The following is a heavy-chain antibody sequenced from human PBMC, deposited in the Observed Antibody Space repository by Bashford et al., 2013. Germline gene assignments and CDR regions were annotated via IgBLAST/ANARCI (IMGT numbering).Heavy chain of an antibody. CDR3: ARVGALTTGTSSPPGFDY. D-gene: IGHD1-1*01. Sequence: VRQAPGKGLEWVAIIWYDGSNKYYADSVKGRFTISRDNSKNTLYLQMNSLRAEDTAVYYCARVGALTTGTSSPPGFDYWGQGTLVTVSS. CDR2: IWYDGSNK. V-gene: IGHV3-33*01. J-gene: IGHJ4*02.